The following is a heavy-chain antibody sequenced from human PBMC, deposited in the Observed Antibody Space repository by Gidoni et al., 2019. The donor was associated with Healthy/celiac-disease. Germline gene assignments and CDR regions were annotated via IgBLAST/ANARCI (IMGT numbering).Heavy chain of an antibody. D-gene: IGHD3-10*01. CDR1: GGSFSGYY. J-gene: IGHJ5*02. Sequence: QVQLQQWGAGLLKPSETLSLTCAVYGGSFSGYYWSWIRQHPGKGLEWIGEINHSGSTNYNPSLKSRVTISVDTSKNQFSLKLSSVTAADTAVYYCARVRYYYGSGSYWGTPDRSKKHGFDPWGQGTLVTVSS. V-gene: IGHV4-34*01. CDR3: ARVRYYYGSGSYWGTPDRSKKHGFDP. CDR2: INHSGST.